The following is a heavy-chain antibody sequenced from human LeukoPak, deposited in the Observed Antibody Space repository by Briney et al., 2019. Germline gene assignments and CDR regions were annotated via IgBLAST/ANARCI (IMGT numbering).Heavy chain of an antibody. J-gene: IGHJ4*02. CDR3: ARVSFYDSSGYYPPDY. D-gene: IGHD3-22*01. Sequence: PGGSLRLSCAASGFTFSTSGMHWVRQAPGKGLGWVADISYDGSDKYYADSVKGRFTISRDNSKNTLYLQMNSLRAEDTAVYYCARVSFYDSSGYYPPDYWGQGTLVTVSS. V-gene: IGHV3-30*03. CDR1: GFTFSTSG. CDR2: ISYDGSDK.